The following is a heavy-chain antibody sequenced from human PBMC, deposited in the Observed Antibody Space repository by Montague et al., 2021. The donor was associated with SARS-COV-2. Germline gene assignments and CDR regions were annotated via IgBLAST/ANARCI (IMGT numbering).Heavy chain of an antibody. V-gene: IGHV4-59*02. CDR3: ARDVVTHLGTFDY. Sequence: SETLSLTCTVSGGSVSIYYWSWIRQPPGKGLEWIGYMYYDGSPKXXPSLRGRVTISVDKSKNQCSLKLSSVTAADTAVYYCARDVVTHLGTFDYWGRGTLVTVSS. D-gene: IGHD4-23*01. CDR2: MYYDGSP. J-gene: IGHJ4*02. CDR1: GGSVSIYY.